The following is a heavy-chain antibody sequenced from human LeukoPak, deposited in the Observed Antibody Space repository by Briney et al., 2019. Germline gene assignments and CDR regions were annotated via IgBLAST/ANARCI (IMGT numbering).Heavy chain of an antibody. D-gene: IGHD3-10*01. CDR3: ARGGSYYYGSGSASSFDY. CDR2: IYYSGST. V-gene: IGHV4-59*01. Sequence: SETLSLTCTVSGGSISSYYWSWIRQPPGKGLEWIGYIYYSGSTNYNPSLKSRVTISVDTSKNQFSLKLSSVTAADTAVYYCARGGSYYYGSGSASSFDYWGQGTLVTVSS. CDR1: GGSISSYY. J-gene: IGHJ4*02.